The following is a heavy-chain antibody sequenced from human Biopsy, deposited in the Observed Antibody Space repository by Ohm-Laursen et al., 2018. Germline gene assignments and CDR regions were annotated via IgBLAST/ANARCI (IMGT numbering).Heavy chain of an antibody. D-gene: IGHD3-3*01. CDR2: IIAVSGLV. V-gene: IGHV1-69*17. CDR3: ATPFQYYDSWGGYPPFDH. CDR1: GYAFTGYY. Sequence: GSSVKVSCNASGYAFTGYYLHWVRQAPGQGLEWMGGIIAVSGLVNYAPKFQGRVSITADKSTTTAYTELSNLKSEDTAVYYCATPFQYYDSWGGYPPFDHWGQGTLVTVSS. J-gene: IGHJ4*02.